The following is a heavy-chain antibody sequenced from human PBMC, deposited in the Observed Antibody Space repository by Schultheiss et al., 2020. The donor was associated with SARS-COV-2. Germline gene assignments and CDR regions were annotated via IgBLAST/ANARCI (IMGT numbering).Heavy chain of an antibody. J-gene: IGHJ6*02. CDR1: GGSISSSSYY. V-gene: IGHV4-61*01. CDR3: ARPGSGYYGMDV. CDR2: ISNSGRT. D-gene: IGHD3-10*01. Sequence: GSLRLSCTVSGGSISSSSYYWSWIRQHPGKGLEWIGYISNSGRTNYNPSLKSRVTISLDTSKNQFSLKLSSVTAADTALYYCARPGSGYYGMDVWGQGTTVTVSS.